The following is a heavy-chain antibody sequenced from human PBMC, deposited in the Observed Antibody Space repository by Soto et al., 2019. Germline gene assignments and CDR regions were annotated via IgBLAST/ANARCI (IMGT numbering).Heavy chain of an antibody. Sequence: EVQLVESGGGLVQTGGSLRLSCAASGLIFSNFWMSWVREAPGRGLEWVANINQDGSETYSLDGRFTISRDNAKHSLYLHMNSLRVEDTAVYHCARGHHGLEVWGQGTTVTVSS. V-gene: IGHV3-7*01. CDR2: INQDGSET. CDR1: GLIFSNFW. J-gene: IGHJ6*02. CDR3: ARGHHGLEV.